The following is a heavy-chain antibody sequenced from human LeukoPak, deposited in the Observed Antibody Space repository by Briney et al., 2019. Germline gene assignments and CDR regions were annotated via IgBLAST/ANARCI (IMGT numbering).Heavy chain of an antibody. J-gene: IGHJ4*02. CDR2: ISSSSTYT. CDR1: GFTFSDYY. CDR3: ARDPNISGNYYTLDY. V-gene: IGHV3-11*06. Sequence: PGGSLRLSCAASGFTFSDYYMNWIRQARGKGLEGVSYISSSSTYTNYADTVKGRFTISRDNAKNSLYLQMNSLRAEDTAVYYCARDPNISGNYYTLDYWGQGTLVTVSS. D-gene: IGHD1-26*01.